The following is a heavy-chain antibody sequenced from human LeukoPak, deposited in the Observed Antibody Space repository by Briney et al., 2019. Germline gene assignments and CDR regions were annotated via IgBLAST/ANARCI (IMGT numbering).Heavy chain of an antibody. CDR2: FDPKDGDT. CDR1: GYTLTELS. D-gene: IGHD3-22*01. J-gene: IGHJ4*02. Sequence: ASVKVSCKVSGYTLTELSVHWVRQAPGKGLEWMGNFDPKDGDTIYAQRFQGRVTMTEDTSTHTAYMELSSLRSEDTAVYYCARDERYDSSGYPFDYWGQGTLVTVSS. V-gene: IGHV1-24*01. CDR3: ARDERYDSSGYPFDY.